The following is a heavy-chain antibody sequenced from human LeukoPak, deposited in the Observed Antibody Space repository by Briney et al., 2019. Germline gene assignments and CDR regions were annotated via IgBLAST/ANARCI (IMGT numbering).Heavy chain of an antibody. CDR3: GALYGGFDP. D-gene: IGHD4-17*01. CDR1: GFPFSSSW. Sequence: PGGSLRLSCVASGFPFSSSWMSWVRQAPGKGLEWVANIKEDGSDKIYVESVKGRFTVSRDNAKNSLYLQMNSLRAEDTAVYYCGALYGGFDPWGQGTLVIVSS. CDR2: IKEDGSDK. J-gene: IGHJ5*02. V-gene: IGHV3-7*01.